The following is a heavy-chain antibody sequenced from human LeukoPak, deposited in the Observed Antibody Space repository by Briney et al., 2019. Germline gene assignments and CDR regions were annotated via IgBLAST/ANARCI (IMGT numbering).Heavy chain of an antibody. CDR2: IRDTGGST. Sequence: GGSLRLSCAASGFTFSSYAMSWVRYAPGKGLEWVSGIRDTGGSTYYADSAKGRFTISRDNPKNTLFLQMNSLRDDDTAIYYCTRESIYCSSASCYSPYGLGVWGQGTTVTVSS. CDR3: TRESIYCSSASCYSPYGLGV. J-gene: IGHJ6*02. D-gene: IGHD2-2*02. V-gene: IGHV3-23*01. CDR1: GFTFSSYA.